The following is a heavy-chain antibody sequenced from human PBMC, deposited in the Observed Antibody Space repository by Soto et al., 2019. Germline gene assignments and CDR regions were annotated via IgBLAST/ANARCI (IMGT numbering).Heavy chain of an antibody. D-gene: IGHD5-12*01. CDR1: GFTFSSHG. CDR2: LSRGGGST. V-gene: IGHV3-23*01. J-gene: IGHJ3*02. CDR3: ARDGQYRTDGFDI. Sequence: EAQLLESGGGSVQPGGSLRLSCAASGFTFSSHGMSWIRQAPGKGLEWISGLSRGGGSTYYVDSVKGRFTISRDNAKKTLELIMKSLRAEDTALYYCARDGQYRTDGFDICGQVTMVTVSS.